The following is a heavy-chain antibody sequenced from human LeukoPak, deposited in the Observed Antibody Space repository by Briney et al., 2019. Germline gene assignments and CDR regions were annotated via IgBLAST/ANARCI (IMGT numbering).Heavy chain of an antibody. D-gene: IGHD2-2*01. Sequence: SETLSLTCTVSGGSISSYYWSWIRQPPGKGLEWIGYIYYSGSTNYNPSLKSRVTISVDTSKNQFSLKLSSVTAADTAVYYCAGGGDIVVVPAAHAGWFDPWGQGTLVTVSS. CDR1: GGSISSYY. V-gene: IGHV4-59*08. J-gene: IGHJ5*02. CDR3: AGGGDIVVVPAAHAGWFDP. CDR2: IYYSGST.